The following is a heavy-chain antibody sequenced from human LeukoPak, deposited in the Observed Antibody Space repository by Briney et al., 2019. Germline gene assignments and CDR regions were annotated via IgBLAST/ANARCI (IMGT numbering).Heavy chain of an antibody. CDR3: ANPEWEGVVPAALDAFDI. CDR2: IRYDGSNK. Sequence: GGSLRLSCAASGFTFSSYGMHWVRQAPGKGLEWVAFIRYDGSNKYYADSVKGRFTISRDNSKNTLYLQMNSLRAEDTAVYYCANPEWEGVVPAALDAFDIWGQGTMVTVSS. J-gene: IGHJ3*02. V-gene: IGHV3-30*02. D-gene: IGHD2-2*01. CDR1: GFTFSSYG.